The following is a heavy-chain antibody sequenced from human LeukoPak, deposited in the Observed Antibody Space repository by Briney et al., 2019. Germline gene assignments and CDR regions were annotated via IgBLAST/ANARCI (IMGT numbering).Heavy chain of an antibody. D-gene: IGHD3-22*01. CDR3: AKNDISGYYADF. J-gene: IGHJ4*02. CDR2: ISKDGADK. Sequence: GGSLRLSCAACGFYFNTYGMHWVRQAPGEGLEWVTAISKDGADKYYADSVKRRFTISRDNSKNTVYLRMNSLRPEDTAVYYCAKNDISGYYADFWGQGTLVIVSS. V-gene: IGHV3-30*18. CDR1: GFYFNTYG.